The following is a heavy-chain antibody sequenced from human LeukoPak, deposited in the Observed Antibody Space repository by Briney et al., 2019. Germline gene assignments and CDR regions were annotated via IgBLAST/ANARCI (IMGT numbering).Heavy chain of an antibody. D-gene: IGHD3-10*01. V-gene: IGHV3-23*01. J-gene: IGHJ4*02. CDR2: ISGSGGST. Sequence: GGSLRLSCAASGFTFSNYAMTWVRQAPGKGLEWVSLISGSGGSTYYADSVKGRFTISRDNSKNTLYLQMNSLKTEDTAVYYCTTQGSGSYYIPVHWGQGTLVTVSS. CDR3: TTQGSGSYYIPVH. CDR1: GFTFSNYA.